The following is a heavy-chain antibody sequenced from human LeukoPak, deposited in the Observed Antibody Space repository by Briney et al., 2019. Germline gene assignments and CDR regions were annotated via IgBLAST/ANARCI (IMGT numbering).Heavy chain of an antibody. V-gene: IGHV3-23*01. Sequence: AGCLRLSCEERRVTYGSHARCSAHQSKRKGVEWGSAISGSGGGTYSAESVKGRVTISRHNPNNTLYLQLNSLRAHDTAVHYCAKEYSGRFPPFPSYFDYWGQGTLVTVSS. CDR3: AKEYSGRFPPFPSYFDY. CDR2: ISGSGGGT. J-gene: IGHJ4*02. CDR1: RVTYGSHA. D-gene: IGHD1-26*01.